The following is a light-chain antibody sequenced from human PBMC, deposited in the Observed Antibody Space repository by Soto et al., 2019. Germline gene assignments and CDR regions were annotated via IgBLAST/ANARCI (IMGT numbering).Light chain of an antibody. CDR1: QSVSSN. CDR3: QQYNNWPRT. CDR2: GAS. Sequence: EIVMTQSPATLSVSPGERATLSCRASQSVSSNLAWYQQKLGQAPGLLIYGASTRATGIPARFSGSRSGTEFTLTISSLQSEDFAVYYCQQYNNWPRTFGQGTKVEIK. J-gene: IGKJ1*01. V-gene: IGKV3-15*01.